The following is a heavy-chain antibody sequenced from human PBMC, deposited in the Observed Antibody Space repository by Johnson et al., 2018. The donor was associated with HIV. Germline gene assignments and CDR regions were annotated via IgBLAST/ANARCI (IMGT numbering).Heavy chain of an antibody. CDR2: ISWDGGST. CDR1: GFTFDDYA. J-gene: IGHJ3*02. V-gene: IGHV3-43D*03. CDR3: AKDINLHPGAFDI. D-gene: IGHD3-10*01. Sequence: VQLVESGGVVVQPGGSLRLSCAASGFTFDDYAMHWVRQAPGKGLEWVSLISWDGGSTYYADSVKGRLTISRDNSKNSLYLQMNSLRAEDTALYYCAKDINLHPGAFDIWGQGTMVTVSS.